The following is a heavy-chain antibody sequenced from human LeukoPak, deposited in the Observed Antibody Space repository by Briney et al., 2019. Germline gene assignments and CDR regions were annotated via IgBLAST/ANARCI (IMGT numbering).Heavy chain of an antibody. CDR3: TTGSGNYGLDN. Sequence: GGSLRLSCAASGFTFDDYAMHWVRQAPGKGLEWVSLISGDGGSTYYADSVKGRFTISRDNSKNSLYLQMNSLRTEDTALYYCTTGSGNYGLDNWGQGTLVTVSS. J-gene: IGHJ4*02. CDR2: ISGDGGST. D-gene: IGHD1-26*01. CDR1: GFTFDDYA. V-gene: IGHV3-43*02.